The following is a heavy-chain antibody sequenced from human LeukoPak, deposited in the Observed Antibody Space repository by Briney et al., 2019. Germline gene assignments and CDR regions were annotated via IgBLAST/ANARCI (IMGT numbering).Heavy chain of an antibody. Sequence: PGGSLRLSCEASAFTFSSYWMSWVRQAPGKGLEWVANMKEDGGEINYVDSVKGRFTISRDNAKNSLFLQMNSLRVEDTAVYYCAREYSSSWDNWFDPWGQGTLVTVSS. D-gene: IGHD6-13*01. CDR1: AFTFSSYW. V-gene: IGHV3-7*01. CDR3: AREYSSSWDNWFDP. CDR2: MKEDGGEI. J-gene: IGHJ5*02.